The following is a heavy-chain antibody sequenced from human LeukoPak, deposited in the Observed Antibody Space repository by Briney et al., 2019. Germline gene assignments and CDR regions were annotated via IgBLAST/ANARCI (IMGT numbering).Heavy chain of an antibody. CDR2: ISNSDGNT. CDR1: GFTFSSYS. V-gene: IGHV3-23*01. D-gene: IGHD1-1*01. J-gene: IGHJ4*02. CDR3: AKATGTLGN. Sequence: PGGSLRLSCAASGFTFSSYSMNWVRQAPGKGLQWVSTISNSDGNTYYADSVKGRFTISRDNSKSTLYLQMNSLTAEDTAIYYCAKATGTLGNWGQGILVTVSS.